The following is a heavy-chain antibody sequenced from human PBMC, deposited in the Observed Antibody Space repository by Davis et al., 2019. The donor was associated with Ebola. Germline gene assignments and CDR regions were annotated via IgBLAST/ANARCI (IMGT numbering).Heavy chain of an antibody. D-gene: IGHD3-22*01. V-gene: IGHV3-30-3*01. Sequence: GGSLRLSCAASGFPFSSYAMPWVRQAPAKGLEWVAVISYDGSNKYYADSVKGRFTISRDNSKNTLYLQMNSLRAEDTAVYYCARELYYYDSSGYSYYFDYWGQGTLVTVSS. J-gene: IGHJ4*02. CDR2: ISYDGSNK. CDR1: GFPFSSYA. CDR3: ARELYYYDSSGYSYYFDY.